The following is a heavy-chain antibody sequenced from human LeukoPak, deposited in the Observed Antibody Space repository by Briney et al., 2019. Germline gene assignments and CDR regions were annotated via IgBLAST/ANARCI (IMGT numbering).Heavy chain of an antibody. CDR3: AKGAAAGLVDWFDP. Sequence: GGSLRLSCAASGFIFSNYALMWVRQAPGKGLEWVSSITGRGDETFYADSVKGRFSLTRDNSKNMLYLQMYSLGAEDTAIYYCAKGAAAGLVDWFDPWGQGTLVTVTS. CDR1: GFIFSNYA. CDR2: ITGRGDET. D-gene: IGHD6-13*01. J-gene: IGHJ5*02. V-gene: IGHV3-23*01.